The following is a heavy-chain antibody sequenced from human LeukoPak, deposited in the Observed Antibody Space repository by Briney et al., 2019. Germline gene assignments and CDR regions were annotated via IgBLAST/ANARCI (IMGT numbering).Heavy chain of an antibody. Sequence: GGSLRLSCAASGFTFSSYAMHWVRQAPGKGLEWVAVISYDGSNKYYADSVKGRFTISRDNSKNTLYLQMNSLRAEDTAVYYYARAGDGDQVDAFDIWGQGTMVTVSS. CDR1: GFTFSSYA. D-gene: IGHD4-17*01. CDR3: ARAGDGDQVDAFDI. J-gene: IGHJ3*02. V-gene: IGHV3-30-3*01. CDR2: ISYDGSNK.